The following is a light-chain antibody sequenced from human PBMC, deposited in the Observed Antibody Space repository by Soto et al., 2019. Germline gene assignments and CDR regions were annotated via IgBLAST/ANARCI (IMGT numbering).Light chain of an antibody. V-gene: IGKV3-20*01. J-gene: IGKJ1*01. Sequence: ELVLTQSPGTLSLSPGERATLSCRASQSVSSSYLAWYQQKPGQAPRLLIYGASSRATGIPDRFSGSGSGTDFTLTISRLEPEDFAVYYCQQYGCSQWTFGQGTKVEIK. CDR2: GAS. CDR3: QQYGCSQWT. CDR1: QSVSSSY.